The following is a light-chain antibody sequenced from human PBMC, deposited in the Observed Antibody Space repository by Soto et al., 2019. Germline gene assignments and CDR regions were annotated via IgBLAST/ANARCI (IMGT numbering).Light chain of an antibody. CDR3: QKYHSDPFT. Sequence: DIQMTQSPASLSSSVGDRATITCRASQGISNYLAWYQQKPGKVPKLLIYAASTWQSGVPSRFSGSGSGTDVTITIISMQDEDVATYYCQKYHSDPFTFGPGTKVDLK. V-gene: IGKV1-27*01. CDR2: AAS. J-gene: IGKJ3*01. CDR1: QGISNY.